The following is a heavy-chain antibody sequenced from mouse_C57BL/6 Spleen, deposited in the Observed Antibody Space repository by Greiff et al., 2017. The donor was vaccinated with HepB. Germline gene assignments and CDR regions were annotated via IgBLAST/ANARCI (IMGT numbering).Heavy chain of an antibody. D-gene: IGHD2-3*01. V-gene: IGHV3-6*01. CDR1: GYSITSGYY. J-gene: IGHJ1*03. CDR2: ISYDGSN. CDR3: ANDGYYGRYFDV. Sequence: EVQLQQSGPGLVKPSKSLSLTCSVTGYSITSGYYWNWIRQDPGNKLEWMGYISYDGSNNYNPSLKNRISITRDTSKNQFFLKLNSMTTEDTATYYCANDGYYGRYFDVWGTGTPVTVSS.